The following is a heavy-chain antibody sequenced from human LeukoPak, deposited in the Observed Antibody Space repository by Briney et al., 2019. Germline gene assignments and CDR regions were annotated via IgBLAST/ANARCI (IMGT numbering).Heavy chain of an antibody. CDR1: GGSISSSSYY. J-gene: IGHJ6*03. V-gene: IGHV4-39*07. D-gene: IGHD2-15*01. CDR3: ARGASCSGGSCYSYYYYYMDV. Sequence: SETLSLTCTVSGGSISSSSYYWGWIRQPPGKGLEWIGSIYYSGSTYYNPSLKSRVTISVDTSKNQFSLKLSSVTAADTAVYSCARGASCSGGSCYSYYYYYMDVWGKGTTVTVSS. CDR2: IYYSGST.